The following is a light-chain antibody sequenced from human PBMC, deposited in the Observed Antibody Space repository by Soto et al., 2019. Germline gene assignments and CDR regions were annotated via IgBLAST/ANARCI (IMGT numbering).Light chain of an antibody. CDR3: CSYAGSSTYV. CDR2: EVS. J-gene: IGLJ1*01. V-gene: IGLV2-23*02. CDR1: SSDVGSYNL. Sequence: QSALTQPASVSGSPGQSITISCTGPSSDVGSYNLVSWYQQHPGKAPKLMIYEVSKRPSGVSNRFSGSKSGNTASLTISGLQAEDEADYYCCSYAGSSTYVFGTGTKAPS.